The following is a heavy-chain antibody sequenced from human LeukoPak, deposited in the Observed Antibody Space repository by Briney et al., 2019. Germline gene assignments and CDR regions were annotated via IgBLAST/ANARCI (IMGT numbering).Heavy chain of an antibody. D-gene: IGHD2/OR15-2a*01. CDR2: VYTTGST. V-gene: IGHV4-61*02. Sequence: SETLSLTCTVSGASISSGSYYWSWIRQPAGKGLEWVGRVYTTGSTEYSPSLKSRVAVSMDTSKNQFSLNLRSVTAADTAVYYCAREPPNSYYFDYWGQGTLVTVSS. CDR1: GASISSGSYY. J-gene: IGHJ4*02. CDR3: AREPPNSYYFDY.